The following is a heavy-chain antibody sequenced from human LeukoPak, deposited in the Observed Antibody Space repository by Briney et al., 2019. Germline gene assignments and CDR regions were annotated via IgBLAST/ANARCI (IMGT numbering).Heavy chain of an antibody. D-gene: IGHD3-10*02. Sequence: GGSLRLSCAAFGFPLSSYAMSWVRRAPGKGLEWVSATSSSDAGTYHADSVRGRLTISRDNSKNTLYLQMNSLRAEDTAVYYCAELGITMIGGVWGKGTTVTISS. CDR3: AELGITMIGGV. J-gene: IGHJ6*04. V-gene: IGHV3-23*01. CDR2: TSSSDAGT. CDR1: GFPLSSYA.